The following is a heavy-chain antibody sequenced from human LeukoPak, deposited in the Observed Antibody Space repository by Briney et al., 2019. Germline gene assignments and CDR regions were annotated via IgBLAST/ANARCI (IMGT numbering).Heavy chain of an antibody. D-gene: IGHD3-9*01. J-gene: IGHJ6*02. CDR3: ARDLDILTGYYPYYYYGMDV. CDR2: MNPNSGNT. V-gene: IGHV1-8*01. CDR1: GYTFTSYD. Sequence: ASVKVSCKASGYTFTSYDINWVRQATGQGLEWMGWMNPNSGNTGYAQKFQGGVTMTRDTSISTAYMELSRLRSDDTAVYYCARDLDILTGYYPYYYYGMDVWGQGTTVTVSS.